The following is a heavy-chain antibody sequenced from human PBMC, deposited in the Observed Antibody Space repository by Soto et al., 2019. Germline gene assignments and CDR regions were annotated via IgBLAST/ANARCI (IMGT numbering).Heavy chain of an antibody. CDR2: IDHSGST. D-gene: IGHD1-1*01. CDR3: ARDLGRRSAGDLYYYYMDG. Sequence: PSETLSLTCAVYGGSFSGYYWNWIRQPPGKGLEWIGEIDHSGSTKYNPSLKSRVTISVDTSKNQFSLKVSSVTAADTAVYYCARDLGRRSAGDLYYYYMDGWGKGTTVTVSS. J-gene: IGHJ6*03. V-gene: IGHV4-34*01. CDR1: GGSFSGYY.